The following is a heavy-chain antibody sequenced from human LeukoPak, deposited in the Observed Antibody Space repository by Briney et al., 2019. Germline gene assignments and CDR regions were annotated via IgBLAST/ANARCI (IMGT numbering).Heavy chain of an antibody. D-gene: IGHD3-22*01. CDR3: ARDSSGLNWFDP. J-gene: IGHJ5*02. Sequence: PGGSLRLSCAASGFTFSSYGMHWVRQAPGKGLEWVAVIWYDGSNKYYADSVKGRFTISRDNSKNTLYLQTNSLRAEDTAVYYCARDSSGLNWFDPWGQGTLVTVSS. CDR2: IWYDGSNK. V-gene: IGHV3-33*01. CDR1: GFTFSSYG.